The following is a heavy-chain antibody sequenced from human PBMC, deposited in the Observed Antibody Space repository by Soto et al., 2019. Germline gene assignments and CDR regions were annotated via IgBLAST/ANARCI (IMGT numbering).Heavy chain of an antibody. J-gene: IGHJ6*02. CDR1: GFTFSSYS. CDR2: ISYDGNNK. V-gene: IGHV3-30*03. D-gene: IGHD2-2*01. Sequence: GGSLRLSCKASGFTFSSYSMHWARQAPGKGLEWVAGISYDGNNKYYPDSVKGRFTISRDNAKDTLYLEMNSLRAEDTAIYYCAPVPAASSYYNTDVWGQGTTVTVSS. CDR3: APVPAASSYYNTDV.